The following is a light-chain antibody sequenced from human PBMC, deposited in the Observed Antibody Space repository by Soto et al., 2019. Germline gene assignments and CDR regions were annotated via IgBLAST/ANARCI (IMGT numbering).Light chain of an antibody. CDR3: CSYAAILYV. CDR2: EVS. CDR1: SSDVGSYNL. Sequence: QSALTQPASVSGSPGQSITISCTGTSSDVGSYNLVSWYQQHPGKAPKLMMYEVSKRPSGVSNRFSGSKSGNTASLTIAGLQAEDEADYDCCSYAAILYVFGTGTKVTVL. J-gene: IGLJ1*01. V-gene: IGLV2-23*02.